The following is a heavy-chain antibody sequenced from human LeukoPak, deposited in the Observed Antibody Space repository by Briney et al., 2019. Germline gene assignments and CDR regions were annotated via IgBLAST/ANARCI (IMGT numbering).Heavy chain of an antibody. V-gene: IGHV3-23*01. D-gene: IGHD3-22*01. CDR2: LSDSGSDT. CDR3: ARDVPAYYYDSSGYTDAFDI. Sequence: PGGSLRLSCAASGFTFSSYAMSWVRQAPGRGLEWVSTLSDSGSDTYYADSVKGRFIISRDNSKNTLYLQMINLRAEDTAVYYCARDVPAYYYDSSGYTDAFDIWGQGTMVTVSS. CDR1: GFTFSSYA. J-gene: IGHJ3*02.